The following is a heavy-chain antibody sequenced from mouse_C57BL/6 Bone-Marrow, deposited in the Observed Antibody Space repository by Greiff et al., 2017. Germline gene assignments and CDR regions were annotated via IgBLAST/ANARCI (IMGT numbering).Heavy chain of an antibody. Sequence: VQLQQSGPELVKPGASVKLSCKASGYTFTSYDINWVKQRPGQGLEWIGWLYPRDGSTKYNEKFKGKATLTVDTSSSTAYMELHSLPSEDSAVYFCARLDYYGSSYFFAYWGQGTLVTVSA. J-gene: IGHJ3*01. CDR2: LYPRDGST. CDR1: GYTFTSYD. V-gene: IGHV1-85*01. D-gene: IGHD1-1*01. CDR3: ARLDYYGSSYFFAY.